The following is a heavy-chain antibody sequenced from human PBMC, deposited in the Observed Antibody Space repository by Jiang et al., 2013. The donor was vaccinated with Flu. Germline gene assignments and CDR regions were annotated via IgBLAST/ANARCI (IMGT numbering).Heavy chain of an antibody. D-gene: IGHD3-22*01. V-gene: IGHV7-4-1*02. CDR2: INTNTGSP. CDR1: GYPFINYA. CDR3: AREERRSSGYFDH. Sequence: SGYPFINYAIHWVRQARGQGLEWMGWINTNTGSPAYARGFTGRFVFSLDTSVSTAYLQISGLKAEDSGLYYCAREERRSSGYFDHWGQGALVTVSS. J-gene: IGHJ4*02.